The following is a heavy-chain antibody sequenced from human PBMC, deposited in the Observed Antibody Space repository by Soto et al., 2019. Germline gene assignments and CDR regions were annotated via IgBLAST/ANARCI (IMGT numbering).Heavy chain of an antibody. CDR2: IKSKTDGGTT. CDR3: TTLALAARGFDY. CDR1: GGTFSSYA. J-gene: IGHJ4*02. V-gene: IGHV3-15*01. Sequence: SCKASGGTFSSYAMSWVRQAPGKGLEWVGRIKSKTDGGTTDYAAPVKGRFTISRDDSKNTLYLQMESLQTEDTAVYYCTTLALAARGFDYWGQGTLVTVSS. D-gene: IGHD6-6*01.